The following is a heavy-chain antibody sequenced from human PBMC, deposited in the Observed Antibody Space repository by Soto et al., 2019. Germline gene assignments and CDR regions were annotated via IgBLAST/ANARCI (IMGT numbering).Heavy chain of an antibody. Sequence: QVQLVQSGAEVKKPGASVKVSCKASGYTFTSYAMHWVRQAPGQRLEWMGWINAGNGNTKYSQKFQGRVTSTRDTSARTAYMELSSLRSEATAVYYCARDLYYYDSSGYSYNWFDPWGQGTLVTVSS. V-gene: IGHV1-3*01. CDR2: INAGNGNT. J-gene: IGHJ5*02. CDR3: ARDLYYYDSSGYSYNWFDP. D-gene: IGHD3-22*01. CDR1: GYTFTSYA.